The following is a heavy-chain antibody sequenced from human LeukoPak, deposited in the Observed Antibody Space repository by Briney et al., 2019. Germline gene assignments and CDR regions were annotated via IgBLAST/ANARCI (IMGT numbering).Heavy chain of an antibody. CDR3: ARGRSSTSSLGYMDV. Sequence: GGSLRLSCAASGFTFSSYAMHWVRQAPGKGLEWVAVISYDGSNKYYADSVKGRFTISRDNSKNTLYLQMNSLRAEDTAVYYCARGRSSTSSLGYMDVWGKGTTVTVSS. J-gene: IGHJ6*03. V-gene: IGHV3-30-3*01. CDR1: GFTFSSYA. CDR2: ISYDGSNK. D-gene: IGHD2-2*01.